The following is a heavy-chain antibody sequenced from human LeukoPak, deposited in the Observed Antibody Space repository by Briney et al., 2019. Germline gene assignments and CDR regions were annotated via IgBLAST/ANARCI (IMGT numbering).Heavy chain of an antibody. Sequence: PSETLSLTCTVSGGSISSSSYYWGWIRQPPGKGLEWIGSIYYSGSTYYNPSLKSRVTISVDTSKNQFSLKLSSVTAADTAVYYCAGQGGGFGISGSYIDYWGQGTLVTVSS. CDR1: GGSISSSSYY. CDR3: AGQGGGFGISGSYIDY. D-gene: IGHD1-20*01. J-gene: IGHJ4*02. CDR2: IYYSGST. V-gene: IGHV4-39*01.